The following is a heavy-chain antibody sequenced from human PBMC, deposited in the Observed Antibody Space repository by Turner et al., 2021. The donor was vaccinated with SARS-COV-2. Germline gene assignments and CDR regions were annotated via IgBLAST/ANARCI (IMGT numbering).Heavy chain of an antibody. V-gene: IGHV3-33*01. D-gene: IGHD2-21*01. Sequence: QVQRVESGGGVVQPGRSLRLSCAASGFTFSSYGMHWVRQAPGKGLEWVAVIWYDGSEKYYAESVKDRFTISRDNSKNTLYLQVNSLRAEDSAVYYCARDILVAGTKHFDTWGQGTLVTVSS. J-gene: IGHJ4*02. CDR2: IWYDGSEK. CDR1: GFTFSSYG. CDR3: ARDILVAGTKHFDT.